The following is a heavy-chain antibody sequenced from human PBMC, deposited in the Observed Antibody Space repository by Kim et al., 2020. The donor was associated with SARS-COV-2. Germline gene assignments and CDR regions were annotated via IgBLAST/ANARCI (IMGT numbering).Heavy chain of an antibody. CDR1: GYTFTSYG. D-gene: IGHD6-13*01. J-gene: IGHJ5*02. CDR3: AREDSSSWGPHWFDP. CDR2: ISAYNGNT. Sequence: ASVKVSCKASGYTFTSYGISWVRQAPGQGLEWMGWISAYNGNTNYAQKLQGRVSMTTDTSTSTAYMELRSLRSDDTAVYYCAREDSSSWGPHWFDPWGQGTLVTVSS. V-gene: IGHV1-18*01.